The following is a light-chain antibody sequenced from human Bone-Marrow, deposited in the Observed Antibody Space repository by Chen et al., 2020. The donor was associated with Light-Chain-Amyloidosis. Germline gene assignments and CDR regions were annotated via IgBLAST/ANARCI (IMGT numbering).Light chain of an antibody. CDR2: AAS. V-gene: IGKV1-39*01. CDR1: QSIGNY. J-gene: IGKJ2*01. Sequence: DIQMTQSPASLSASVGDRVTITCRASQSIGNYLNWFQQKPGQAPNLLIYAASNLQSGVPSRFSGSGSGADFTLTISSLQPEDFATYYCQQSYNTPRTFGQGTKLEIK. CDR3: QQSYNTPRT.